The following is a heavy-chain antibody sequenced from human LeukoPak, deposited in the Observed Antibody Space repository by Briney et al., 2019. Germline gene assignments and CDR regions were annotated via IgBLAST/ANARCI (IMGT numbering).Heavy chain of an antibody. CDR3: ARQFVVVPAAIDQNWFDP. V-gene: IGHV5-51*01. J-gene: IGHJ5*02. CDR1: GSRFTSYW. D-gene: IGHD2-2*02. Sequence: GAPLKISCKGSGSRFTSYWIGWGRKMPGKGLEGMGIIYPGDSDTRYSPSFQSQVTISADKSISTAYLQWSSLKASDTAMYYCARQFVVVPAAIDQNWFDPWGQGTLVTVSS. CDR2: IYPGDSDT.